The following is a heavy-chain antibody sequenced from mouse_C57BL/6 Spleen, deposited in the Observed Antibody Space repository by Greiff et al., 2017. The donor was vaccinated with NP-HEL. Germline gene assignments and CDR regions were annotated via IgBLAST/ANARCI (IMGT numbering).Heavy chain of an antibody. CDR1: GFTFSDYG. D-gene: IGHD1-1*01. CDR2: ISSGSSTI. J-gene: IGHJ1*03. V-gene: IGHV5-17*01. Sequence: EVMLVESGGGLVKPGGSLKLSCAASGFTFSDYGMHWVRQAPEKGLEWVAYISSGSSTIYYADTVKGRFTISRDNAKNTLFLQMTSLRSEDTARYYCARLTTVVPNWYFDVWGTGTTVTVSS. CDR3: ARLTTVVPNWYFDV.